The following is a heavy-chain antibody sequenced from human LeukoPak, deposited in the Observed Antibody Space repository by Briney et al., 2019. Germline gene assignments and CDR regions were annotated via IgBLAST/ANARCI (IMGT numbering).Heavy chain of an antibody. D-gene: IGHD3-10*02. Sequence: ASETLSLTCAVYGGSFSGYYWSWIRQPPGKGLEWIGEINHSGGTNYNPSLKSRVTISVDTSKNQFSLKLSSVTAADTAVYYCARNYVSTSMRGFDPWGQGTLVTVSS. V-gene: IGHV4-34*01. CDR1: GGSFSGYY. J-gene: IGHJ5*02. CDR3: ARNYVSTSMRGFDP. CDR2: INHSGGT.